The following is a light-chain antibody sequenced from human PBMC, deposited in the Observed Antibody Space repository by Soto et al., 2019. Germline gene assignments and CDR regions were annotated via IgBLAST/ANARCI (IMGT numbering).Light chain of an antibody. CDR2: AAS. CDR3: QHYDNLPPT. CDR1: QSISSY. Sequence: DIQLTQSPSSLSASVGDRVTITCRASQSISSYLNWYQQKPGKAPKLLIYAASSLQSGVPSRFSGSGSGTDFTFTISSLQPEDVATYYCQHYDNLPPTFGGGTKVDIK. V-gene: IGKV1-39*01. J-gene: IGKJ4*01.